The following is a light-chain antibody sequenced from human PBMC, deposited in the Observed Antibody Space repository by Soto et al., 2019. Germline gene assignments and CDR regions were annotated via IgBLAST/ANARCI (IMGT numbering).Light chain of an antibody. J-gene: IGLJ7*01. CDR2: EGS. CDR1: SSDVGNYNL. CDR3: SSYAPTSTYV. Sequence: QSALTQPASVSGSPGQSITISCTGTSSDVGNYNLVSWYQQHPGKAPKLMIYEGSKRPSGVSDRFSGSKSGNTASLTISGLQAEDEADYYCSSYAPTSTYVFGTGTQLTVL. V-gene: IGLV2-23*01.